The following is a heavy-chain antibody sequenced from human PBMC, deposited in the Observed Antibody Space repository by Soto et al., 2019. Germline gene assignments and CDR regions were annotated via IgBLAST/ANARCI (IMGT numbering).Heavy chain of an antibody. D-gene: IGHD3-10*01. CDR1: GDTFSFYT. J-gene: IGHJ4*02. Sequence: QVQLVQSGAEVKKPGSSVRLSCTASGDTFSFYTISWVRQAPGQGPEWMGRIIPMVGRADHPQKFQGRVTISADKSTSTAYMVLSSLRSDDTAVYFCATNYGSGSTHFDYWGQGTLVTVS. V-gene: IGHV1-69*02. CDR2: IIPMVGRA. CDR3: ATNYGSGSTHFDY.